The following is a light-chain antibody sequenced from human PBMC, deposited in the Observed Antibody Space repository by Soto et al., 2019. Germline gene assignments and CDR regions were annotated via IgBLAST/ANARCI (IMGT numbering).Light chain of an antibody. CDR1: QNIDIY. V-gene: IGKV3-11*01. CDR2: DAF. J-gene: IGKJ2*01. Sequence: EVVLTQSPATLSLSPGERATLSCRASQNIDIYLAWYQQRPGQAPRLLIYDAFQRAAGTPARFSGSGSGTDFTLTITSLEPEDVAVYYCQQRSNWSPPFTFGQGTKLEI. CDR3: QQRSNWSPPFT.